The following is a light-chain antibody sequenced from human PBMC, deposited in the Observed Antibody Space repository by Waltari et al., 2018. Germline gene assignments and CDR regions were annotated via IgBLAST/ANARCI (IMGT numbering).Light chain of an antibody. CDR2: DVS. Sequence: QAALTQPPSVSGSPGQSVTISCTGTSSDIVGYNYVSWYQQHPGKAPKLMIYDVSKRPSGVSDRFSGSKSGNTASLTISGLQAEDEADYYCSSYAGSNTYVLFGGGTRLTVL. CDR1: SSDIVGYNY. CDR3: SSYAGSNTYVL. J-gene: IGLJ2*01. V-gene: IGLV2-11*01.